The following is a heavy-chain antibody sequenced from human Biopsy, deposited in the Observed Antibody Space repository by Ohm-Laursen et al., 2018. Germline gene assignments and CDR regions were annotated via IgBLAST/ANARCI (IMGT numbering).Heavy chain of an antibody. V-gene: IGHV1-2*02. CDR1: GYTYPDYY. CDR2: IKPNNGDT. CDR3: ATRGGDDFWSGHYSEIYYYYTLDV. J-gene: IGHJ6*02. Sequence: GASVKVSCKASGYTYPDYYVHWVRQAPGQGLEWMGWIKPNNGDTDYSQRFQGRVTLAWDRSTSTGYMEVSSLRSGDTALYYCATRGGDDFWSGHYSEIYYYYTLDVWGQGITVTVSS. D-gene: IGHD3-3*01.